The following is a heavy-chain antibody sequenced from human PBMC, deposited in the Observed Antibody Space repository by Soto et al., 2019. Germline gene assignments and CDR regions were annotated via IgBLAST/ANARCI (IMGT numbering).Heavy chain of an antibody. Sequence: QVQLVESGGGVVQPGRSLRLSCAASGFTFSSYTMHWVRQAPGKGLEWVALISDDGNNKYYADSVKGRFTISRDNSKNSVYMQMNSLRPEDTAVYYCAIDWCSSSGPSWYFALWGRVTLVTVSS. CDR1: GFTFSSYT. CDR3: AIDWCSSSGPSWYFAL. V-gene: IGHV3-30-3*01. CDR2: ISDDGNNK. J-gene: IGHJ2*01. D-gene: IGHD6-13*01.